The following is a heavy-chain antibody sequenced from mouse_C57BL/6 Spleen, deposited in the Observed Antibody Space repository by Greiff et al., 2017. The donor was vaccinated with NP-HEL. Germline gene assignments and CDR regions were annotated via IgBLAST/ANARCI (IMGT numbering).Heavy chain of an antibody. CDR3: ARGEYDYDGGDVDY. V-gene: IGHV1-52*01. CDR1: GYTFTSYW. J-gene: IGHJ2*01. D-gene: IGHD2-4*01. CDR2: IDPSDSET. Sequence: QVQLQQPGAELVRPGSSVKLSCKASGYTFTSYWMHWVKQRPIQGLEWIGTIDPSDSETHYNPKFKDKATLTVDKSSSTAYMQLSSLTSEDSAVYYGARGEYDYDGGDVDYWGQGTTLTVAS.